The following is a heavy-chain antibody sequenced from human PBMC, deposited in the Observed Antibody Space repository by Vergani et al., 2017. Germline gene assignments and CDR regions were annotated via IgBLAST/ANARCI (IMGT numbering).Heavy chain of an antibody. J-gene: IGHJ4*02. D-gene: IGHD1-26*01. CDR3: TTDNPYSGSYCGAPAYFDY. V-gene: IGHV3-15*01. CDR1: GFTFSNAW. Sequence: EVQLLESGGGLVKPGGSLRLSCAASGFTFSNAWMSWVRQAPGKGLEWVGRIKSKTDGGTTDYAATGKGSFTISRYDSKNTLYLQMNSLKTEDTAVYDCTTDNPYSGSYCGAPAYFDYWGQGTLVTVSS. CDR2: IKSKTDGGTT.